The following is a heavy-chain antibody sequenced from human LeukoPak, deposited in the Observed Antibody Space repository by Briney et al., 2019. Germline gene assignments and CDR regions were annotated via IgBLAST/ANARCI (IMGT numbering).Heavy chain of an antibody. CDR2: IYPGDSDI. J-gene: IGHJ4*02. CDR1: GSRFTNYW. CDR3: ARQGPLDYYFVY. Sequence: GAALKISCKGSGSRFTNYWIGWVRQMPGKGLEWMGIIYPGDSDIRHSPSFQGQVTMSADKSISIAYLQWSSLKASDTAMYYCARQGPLDYYFVYWGQGTLVTDSS. V-gene: IGHV5-51*01.